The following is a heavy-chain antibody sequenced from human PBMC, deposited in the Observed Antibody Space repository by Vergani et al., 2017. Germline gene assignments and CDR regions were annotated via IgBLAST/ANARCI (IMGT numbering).Heavy chain of an antibody. CDR1: GGSISSGGYY. CDR2: IYYSGST. V-gene: IGHV4-31*03. J-gene: IGHJ4*02. Sequence: QVQLQESGPGLVKPSQTLSLTCSVSGGSISSGGYYWSWIRQHPGKGLEWIGYIYYSGSTYYNPSLKSRVTISVDTSKNQFSLKLSSVTAADTAVYYCARDSEDSSAAGLFDYWGQGTLVTVSS. CDR3: ARDSEDSSAAGLFDY. D-gene: IGHD6-13*01.